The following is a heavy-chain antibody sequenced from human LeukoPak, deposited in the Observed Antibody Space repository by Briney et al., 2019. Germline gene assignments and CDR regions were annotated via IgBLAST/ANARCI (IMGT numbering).Heavy chain of an antibody. J-gene: IGHJ4*02. CDR3: ARGDMIVPAY. D-gene: IGHD3-22*01. CDR2: IYSGGST. CDR1: GGSFSGYY. V-gene: IGHV3-66*01. Sequence: ETLSLTCAVYGGSFSGYYWSWIRQPPGKGLEWVSVIYSGGSTYYADSVKGRFSISRDNSKNTLYLQMNSLRAEDTAVYYCARGDMIVPAYWGQGTLVTVSS.